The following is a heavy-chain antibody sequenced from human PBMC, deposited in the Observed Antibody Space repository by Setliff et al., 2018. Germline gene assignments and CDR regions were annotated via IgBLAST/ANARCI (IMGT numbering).Heavy chain of an antibody. CDR2: IYVTEST. CDR1: GDSISNYY. V-gene: IGHV4-4*07. D-gene: IGHD3-10*01. J-gene: IGHJ4*02. Sequence: SGTLSLTCTVSGDSISNYYWNWIRQPAGKGLEWIGRIYVTESTKYNPSLKSRVTLSIDTSKNQFSLKLSSVTAADAALYYCAASRAYTGAVEEWFLPKTFDFWGQGSPVTVSS. CDR3: AASRAYTGAVEEWFLPKTFDF.